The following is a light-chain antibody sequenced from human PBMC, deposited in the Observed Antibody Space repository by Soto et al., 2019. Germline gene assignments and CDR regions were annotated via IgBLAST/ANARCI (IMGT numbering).Light chain of an antibody. CDR3: QQHKSYPVT. V-gene: IGKV3-15*01. J-gene: IGKJ4*01. CDR1: QSVTSS. CDR2: GAS. Sequence: EIVLTQSPGTLSLSPGERATLSCRASQSVTSSLAWYQQKPGQAPSLLIYGASTRATGIPARFSGSGSGTEFTLTISSLQPDDFASYYCQQHKSYPVTFGGGTKVDI.